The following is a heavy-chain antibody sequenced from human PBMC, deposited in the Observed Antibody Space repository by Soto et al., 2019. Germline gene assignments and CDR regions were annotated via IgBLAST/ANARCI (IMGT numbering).Heavy chain of an antibody. CDR1: GFSLTTSGVG. Sequence: QITLKESGPTLVKPTQTLTLTCTFSGFSLTTSGVGVGWIRQPPGKALEWLALIYSDDNKRYSPSLKSKLTITKDISKNQVVRTMTNMDPVDPATYYCAHRPLESIAAAGFDFWGQGILVTVSS. CDR2: IYSDDNK. V-gene: IGHV2-5*02. J-gene: IGHJ4*02. D-gene: IGHD6-13*01. CDR3: AHRPLESIAAAGFDF.